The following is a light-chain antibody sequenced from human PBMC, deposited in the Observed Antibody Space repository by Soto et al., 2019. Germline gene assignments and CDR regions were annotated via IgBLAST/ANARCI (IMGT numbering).Light chain of an antibody. CDR2: VAS. V-gene: IGKV1-27*01. CDR1: QGISNY. Sequence: DIQMTQSPSSLSASVGDRVTITCRASQGISNYLAWYQQQPGKVPKLLIYVASTLQSGVPSRFSGSAPGTDFTLTISSLQPEDVATYYCQEYNSAPWTFGHGTKVDIK. CDR3: QEYNSAPWT. J-gene: IGKJ1*01.